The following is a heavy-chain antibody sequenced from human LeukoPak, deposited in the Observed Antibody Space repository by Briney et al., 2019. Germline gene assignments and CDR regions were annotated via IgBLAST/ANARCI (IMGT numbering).Heavy chain of an antibody. CDR1: GFTFSDYW. V-gene: IGHV3-7*01. CDR3: ARDWQVGATTARAFDI. Sequence: GGSLRLSCAASGFTFSDYWMTWVRQAPGKGLEWVANIKPDGGEKYYVDSVKGRFTISRDNAKNSLYLQLNSLRAEDTAVYYCARDWQVGATTARAFDIWGQGTMVTVSS. J-gene: IGHJ3*02. D-gene: IGHD1-26*01. CDR2: IKPDGGEK.